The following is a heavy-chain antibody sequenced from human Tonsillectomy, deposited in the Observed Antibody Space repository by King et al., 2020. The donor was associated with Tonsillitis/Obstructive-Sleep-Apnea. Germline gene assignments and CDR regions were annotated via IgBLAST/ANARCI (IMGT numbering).Heavy chain of an antibody. CDR1: GYSFTSYW. CDR2: IYPGDSDT. Sequence: QLVQSGAEVKKPGESLKISCKGSGYSFTSYWIGWVRQMPGKGLEWMGIIYPGDSDTRYSPSFQGQVTISADKSISTAYLQWSSLKASDTAMYYCARSPLRSFRSTHEDDAFDIWGQGTMVTVSS. CDR3: ARSPLRSFRSTHEDDAFDI. J-gene: IGHJ3*02. D-gene: IGHD3-16*01. V-gene: IGHV5-51*01.